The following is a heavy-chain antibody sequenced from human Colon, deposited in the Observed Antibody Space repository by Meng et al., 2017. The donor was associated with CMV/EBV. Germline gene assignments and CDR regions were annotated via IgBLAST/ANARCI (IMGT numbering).Heavy chain of an antibody. CDR1: GFPFSDYY. CDR3: ARGILDSNLYLIAFDI. CDR2: ISSDGNTI. V-gene: IGHV3-11*04. D-gene: IGHD4-11*01. Sequence: GESLKISCAASGFPFSDYYMTWLRQAPGKGLEWISYISSDGNTIYYADSVKGRFSITRDNAKQSLYLQMSSLRAEDTAVYYCARGILDSNLYLIAFDIWGQGTMVTVSS. J-gene: IGHJ3*02.